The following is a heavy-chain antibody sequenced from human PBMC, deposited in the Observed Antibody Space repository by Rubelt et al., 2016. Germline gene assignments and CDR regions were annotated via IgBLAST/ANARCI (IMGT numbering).Heavy chain of an antibody. V-gene: IGHV1-69*01. CDR3: ARELVPAAPGFYYGMDV. CDR1: GGTFSSYA. Sequence: QVQLVQSGAEVKKPGSSVKVSCKASGGTFSSYAISWVRQAPGQGLEWMGGIIPIFGTANYAQKFQGRVTITADESTSTAYMELSSLRSEDTAGYYCARELVPAAPGFYYGMDVWGQGTTVTVSS. CDR2: IIPIFGTA. D-gene: IGHD2-2*01. J-gene: IGHJ6*02.